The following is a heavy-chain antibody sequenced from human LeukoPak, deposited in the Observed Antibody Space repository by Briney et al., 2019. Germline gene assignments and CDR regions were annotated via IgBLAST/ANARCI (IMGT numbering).Heavy chain of an antibody. D-gene: IGHD2-21*01. J-gene: IGHJ4*02. CDR2: IYSGGST. V-gene: IGHV3-53*01. CDR3: ANSLL. Sequence: GGSLRLSCVVSGFTVSSNYMSWVRQAPGKGLEWVSSIYSGGSTYYAESVKGRFTISRDNAKNSVYLQMNSLRVGDTAVYYCANSLLGGQGTLVNVSS. CDR1: GFTVSSNY.